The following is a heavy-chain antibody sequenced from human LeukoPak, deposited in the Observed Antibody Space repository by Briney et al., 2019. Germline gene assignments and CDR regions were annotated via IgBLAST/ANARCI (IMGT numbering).Heavy chain of an antibody. D-gene: IGHD2-8*01. J-gene: IGHJ4*02. CDR1: GFTLSNYA. V-gene: IGHV3-23*01. Sequence: GGSLRLSCAASGFTLSNYAMSWVRQAPGKGLEWVSAISGSGGSTYYADSVKGRFTISRDNSKTTLFLHMNGLRAEDTAVYYCAKDPDCTSGVCYTFFDYWGREPWSPSPQ. CDR3: AKDPDCTSGVCYTFFDY. CDR2: ISGSGGST.